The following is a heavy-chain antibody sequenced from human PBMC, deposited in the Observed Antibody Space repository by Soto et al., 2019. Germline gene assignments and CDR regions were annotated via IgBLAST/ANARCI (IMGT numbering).Heavy chain of an antibody. CDR3: ARDLGTYSGSYFDY. V-gene: IGHV3-30-3*01. CDR2: ISYDGSNK. J-gene: IGHJ4*02. Sequence: GGSLRLSCAASGFTFSSYAMHWVRQAPGKGLEWVAVISYDGSNKYYADSVKGRFTISRDNSKNTLYLQMNSLRAEDTAVYYCARDLGTYSGSYFDYWGQGTLVTVSS. CDR1: GFTFSSYA. D-gene: IGHD1-26*01.